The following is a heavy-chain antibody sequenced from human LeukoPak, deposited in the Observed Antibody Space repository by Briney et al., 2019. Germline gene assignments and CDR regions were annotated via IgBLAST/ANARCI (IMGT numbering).Heavy chain of an antibody. CDR2: ISSSGSTI. Sequence: PGGSLRLSCAASGFTFNDFYMSWIRQAPGKGLEWVSYISSSGSTIYYADSVKGRFTISRDNAKNSLYLEMNSLRAEDTALYYCAKDRGRAVAGSEFDYWGQGTLVTVSS. D-gene: IGHD6-19*01. CDR1: GFTFNDFY. V-gene: IGHV3-11*01. J-gene: IGHJ4*02. CDR3: AKDRGRAVAGSEFDY.